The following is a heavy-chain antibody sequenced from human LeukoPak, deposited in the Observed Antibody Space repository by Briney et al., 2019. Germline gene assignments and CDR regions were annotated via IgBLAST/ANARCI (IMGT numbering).Heavy chain of an antibody. Sequence: RSGGSLRLSCAASGFTFDDYAMHWVRQAPGKGLEWVSGISWNSGSIGYADSVKGRFTISRDNAKNSLYLQMNSLIADDMALYYWASQPTYYYDSSGYYMDVGEKGPTSTVPS. J-gene: IGHJ6*03. D-gene: IGHD3-22*01. CDR2: ISWNSGSI. V-gene: IGHV3-9*03. CDR1: GFTFDDYA. CDR3: ASQPTYYYDSSGYYMDV.